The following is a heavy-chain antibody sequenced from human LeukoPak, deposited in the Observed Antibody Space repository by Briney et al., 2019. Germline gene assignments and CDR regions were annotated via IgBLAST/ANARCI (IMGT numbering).Heavy chain of an antibody. V-gene: IGHV3-30-3*01. J-gene: IGHJ4*02. CDR1: GFTFSSYA. Sequence: GGSLRLSCAASGFTFSSYAMRWVRQAPGKGLGWVAVISYDGSNKYYADSVKGRFTISRDNSKNTLYLQMNSLRAEDTAVYYCARDPDFWSGYGVDYWGQGTLVTVSS. CDR3: ARDPDFWSGYGVDY. D-gene: IGHD3-3*01. CDR2: ISYDGSNK.